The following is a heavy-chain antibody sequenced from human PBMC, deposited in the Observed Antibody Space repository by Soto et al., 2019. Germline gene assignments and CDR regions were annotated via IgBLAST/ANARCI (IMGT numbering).Heavy chain of an antibody. CDR3: ARSTMIVGATSVADY. V-gene: IGHV1-46*03. J-gene: IGHJ4*02. CDR1: GYSFTNNF. CDR2: INPDAGST. D-gene: IGHD1-26*01. Sequence: QVQLVQSGAEVKKPGASVKVSCKASGYSFTNNFMHWVRQAPGQGLEWMGLINPDAGSTSYPQKFQGRVTITRDTSTSTVYMQLSSLRSDDTAVYYCARSTMIVGATSVADYWGQGTLVTVSS.